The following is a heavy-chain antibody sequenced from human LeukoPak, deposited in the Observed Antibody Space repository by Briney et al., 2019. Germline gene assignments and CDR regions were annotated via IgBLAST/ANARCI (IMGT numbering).Heavy chain of an antibody. D-gene: IGHD3-22*01. J-gene: IGHJ1*01. Sequence: ASVKVSCKASGYTFTSYYIHWVRQAPGQGLEWMGIINPSGGSTSYAQKFQGRVTMTRDTSTSTVYMELGSLRSEDTALYYCAKVSLSGYGYFQHWGQGTLVTVSS. V-gene: IGHV1-46*01. CDR3: AKVSLSGYGYFQH. CDR1: GYTFTSYY. CDR2: INPSGGST.